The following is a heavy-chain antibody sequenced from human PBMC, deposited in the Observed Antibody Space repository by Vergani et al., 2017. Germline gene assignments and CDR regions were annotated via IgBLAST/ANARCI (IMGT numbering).Heavy chain of an antibody. V-gene: IGHV1-69*08. Sequence: QVQLVQSGAEVKKPGSSVKVSCTASGGTFSSYTISWVRQAPGQGLEWMGRIITILGIANYAQKFQGRVTITADKSTSTANMELSSLRSEDTAVYYCAREAYYDSSDDYWGQGILVTVSA. D-gene: IGHD3-22*01. CDR2: IITILGIA. CDR1: GGTFSSYT. CDR3: AREAYYDSSDDY. J-gene: IGHJ4*02.